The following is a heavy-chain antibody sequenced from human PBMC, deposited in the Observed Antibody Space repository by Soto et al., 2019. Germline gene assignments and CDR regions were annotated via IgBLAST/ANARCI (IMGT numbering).Heavy chain of an antibody. CDR2: TSYHGSNK. CDR3: ARDRGTSSRYYYAMDV. D-gene: IGHD6-6*01. Sequence: QVPLVESGGGVVQPGGSLTLSCAGSGFTFSNFGMHWVRQAPGKGLEWVALTSYHGSNKFYADSVKGRFTISRDNSKNTLYLQMHSLRSEDTAVYYCARDRGTSSRYYYAMDVWGQGTTVTVSS. V-gene: IGHV3-30*03. CDR1: GFTFSNFG. J-gene: IGHJ6*02.